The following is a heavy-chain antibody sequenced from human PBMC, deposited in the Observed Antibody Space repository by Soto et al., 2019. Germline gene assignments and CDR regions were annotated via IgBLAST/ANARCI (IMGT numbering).Heavy chain of an antibody. J-gene: IGHJ4*02. CDR2: IYWDDDK. D-gene: IGHD3-10*01. CDR1: GFSLSTSGVG. CDR3: AHGKIYGSGSYFVY. Sequence: SGPTLVNPTQTLTLTCTFSGFSLSTSGVGVGWIRQPPGKALEWLALIYWDDDKRYSPSLKGRLTITKDTSKNQVVLTMTNMDPVDTATYYCAHGKIYGSGSYFVYWGQGTLVTVSS. V-gene: IGHV2-5*02.